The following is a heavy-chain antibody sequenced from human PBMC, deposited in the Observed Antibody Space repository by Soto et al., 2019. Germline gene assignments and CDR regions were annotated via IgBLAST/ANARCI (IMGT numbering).Heavy chain of an antibody. CDR1: SSPGAAGQY. Sequence: SETLSLTCDVSSSPGAAGQYWGWIRQPPGKGLEWLGCSHESGPTYYRPSLKSRLAISVDLSKGQVSLSLTSVTAADTARYYYINSRGLSRADSWGRGIVVTVSS. CDR2: SHESGPT. J-gene: IGHJ5*01. V-gene: IGHV4-38-2*01. CDR3: INSRGLSRADS. D-gene: IGHD3-10*01.